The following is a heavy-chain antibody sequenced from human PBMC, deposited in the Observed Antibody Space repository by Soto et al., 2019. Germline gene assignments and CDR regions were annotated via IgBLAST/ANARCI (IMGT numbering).Heavy chain of an antibody. CDR3: ARDRSNSPDFFDF. J-gene: IGHJ4*02. V-gene: IGHV4-30-4*01. CDR2: IYYTGST. Sequence: QVQLQESGPGLVKPSQTLSLTCTVSGGSISSDDHYWTWIRQPPGKGLEWIGYIYYTGSTNYDPSLQSRVTRSMDTAKNQFSLRVNSVTAADTAVYYCARDRSNSPDFFDFWGQGTLVTVSS. CDR1: GGSISSDDHY. D-gene: IGHD6-6*01.